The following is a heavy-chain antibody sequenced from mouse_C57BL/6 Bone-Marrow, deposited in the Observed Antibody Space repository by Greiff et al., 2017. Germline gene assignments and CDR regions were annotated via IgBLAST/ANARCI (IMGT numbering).Heavy chain of an antibody. CDR2: INPGSGGT. CDR3: AREDDGYYWFAY. J-gene: IGHJ3*01. Sequence: QVQLQQSGAELVRPGTSVKVSCKASGYAFTNYLIEWVKQRPGQGLEWIGVINPGSGGTNYSEKFKGKATLHADKSSSTAYMQLSSLTSEDSAVYFCAREDDGYYWFAYWGQGTLVTVSA. V-gene: IGHV1-54*01. CDR1: GYAFTNYL. D-gene: IGHD2-3*01.